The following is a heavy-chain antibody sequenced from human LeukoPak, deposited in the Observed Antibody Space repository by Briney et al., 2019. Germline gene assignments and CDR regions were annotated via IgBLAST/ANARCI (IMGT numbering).Heavy chain of an antibody. CDR1: GGTFSSYA. J-gene: IGHJ3*02. Sequence: SVRVSCKASGGTFSSYAISRVRQAPGQGLEWMGGIIPIFGTANYAQKFQGRVTITADESTSTAYMELSSLRSEDTAVYYCTKIRLGEFGHDAFDIWGQGTMVTVSS. CDR3: TKIRLGEFGHDAFDI. V-gene: IGHV1-69*01. D-gene: IGHD3-16*01. CDR2: IIPIFGTA.